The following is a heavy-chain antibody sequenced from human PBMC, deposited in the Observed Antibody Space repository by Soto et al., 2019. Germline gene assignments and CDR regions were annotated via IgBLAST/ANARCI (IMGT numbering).Heavy chain of an antibody. CDR1: GYSFTSYW. CDR2: IDPGDSYT. J-gene: IGHJ4*02. D-gene: IGHD6-6*01. V-gene: IGHV5-10-1*01. CDR3: ARPKGSSSSEGFEY. Sequence: PGESLKISCKGSGYSFTSYWISWVRQMPGKGLEWMGRIDPGDSYTNYSPSFQGHVTISADKSISTAYLQWSSLKASDTAMYYCARPKGSSSSEGFEYWGQGTLVTVSS.